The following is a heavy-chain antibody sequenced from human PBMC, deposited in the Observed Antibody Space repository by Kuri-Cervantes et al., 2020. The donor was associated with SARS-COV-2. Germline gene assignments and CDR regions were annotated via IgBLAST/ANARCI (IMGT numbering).Heavy chain of an antibody. CDR1: GYTFTSYW. CDR3: ARRSTIFGPDYYYYYYMDV. J-gene: IGHJ6*03. V-gene: IGHV5-51*01. Sequence: KVSCKGSGYTFTSYWIAWVRQMPGKGLECMGIIYPDDSDARYSPSFQGQVTISADKSISTAYLQWSSLKASDTAMYYCARRSTIFGPDYYYYYYMDVWGKGTTVTVSS. D-gene: IGHD3-3*01. CDR2: IYPDDSDA.